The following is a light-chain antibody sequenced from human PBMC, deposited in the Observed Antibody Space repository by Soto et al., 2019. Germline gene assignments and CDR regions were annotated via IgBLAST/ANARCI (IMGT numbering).Light chain of an antibody. Sequence: IQVTLSPSYLSSSLGDSVTITCRASQSIRSDLNWVQQKPGKAPKLLIYDASSLQTGVPSRFSGSGSGTDFSLTISSLQPEDFATCYCQQSYSTPPWTFGQGTKVDIK. CDR3: QQSYSTPPWT. V-gene: IGKV1-39*01. J-gene: IGKJ1*01. CDR2: DAS. CDR1: QSIRSD.